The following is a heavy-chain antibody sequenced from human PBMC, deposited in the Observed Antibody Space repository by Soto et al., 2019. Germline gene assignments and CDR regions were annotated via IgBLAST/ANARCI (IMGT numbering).Heavy chain of an antibody. J-gene: IGHJ2*01. CDR1: GGSISSGGYS. CDR3: ARGPGL. CDR2: IYQSGNT. Sequence: QLQLQESGSGLVKPSQTLSLTCAVSGGSISSGGYSWSWIRQPPGKGLEWIGYIYQSGNTYYNPSLKSRGTIAVDRSRNQLSLKLSSVNAADPAVYSCARGPGLWGRGTLVTVSS. V-gene: IGHV4-30-2*01.